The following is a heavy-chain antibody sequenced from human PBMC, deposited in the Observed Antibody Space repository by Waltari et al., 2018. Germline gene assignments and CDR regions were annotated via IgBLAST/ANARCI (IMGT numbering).Heavy chain of an antibody. D-gene: IGHD3-22*01. CDR2: IIPIFGTA. J-gene: IGHJ4*02. V-gene: IGHV1-69*13. Sequence: QVQLVQSGAEVKKPGSSVKVSCKASGGPFSSYAISWVRRAPGQGLEWMGGIIPIFGTANYAQKFQGRVTITADESTSTAYMELSSLRSEDTAVYYCARDRGYYYDSSGYYLFDYWGQGTLVTVSS. CDR1: GGPFSSYA. CDR3: ARDRGYYYDSSGYYLFDY.